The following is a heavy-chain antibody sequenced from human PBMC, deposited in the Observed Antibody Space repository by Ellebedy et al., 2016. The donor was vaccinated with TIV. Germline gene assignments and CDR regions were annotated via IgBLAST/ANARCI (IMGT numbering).Heavy chain of an antibody. Sequence: GGSLRLXXAASGFTFSSYGMHWVRQAPGKGLEWVAVISYDGSNKYYADSVKGRFAISRDNSKNTLYLQMNSLRAEDTAVYYCAKDRGMAPNEDYYYYYGMDVWGQGTTVTVSS. CDR2: ISYDGSNK. V-gene: IGHV3-30*18. D-gene: IGHD6-13*01. J-gene: IGHJ6*02. CDR3: AKDRGMAPNEDYYYYYGMDV. CDR1: GFTFSSYG.